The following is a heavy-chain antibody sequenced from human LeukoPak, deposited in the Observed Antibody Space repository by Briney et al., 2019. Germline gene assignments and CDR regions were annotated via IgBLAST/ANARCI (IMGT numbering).Heavy chain of an antibody. D-gene: IGHD3-3*01. J-gene: IGHJ4*02. V-gene: IGHV3-30-3*01. CDR3: AKGVRFLEPDH. Sequence: GGSLRLSCAASGFTFSSYAMHWVRQAPGKGLEWVAVISYDGSNKYYADSVKGRFTISRDNSKNTLYLQMNSLRAEDTAVYYCAKGVRFLEPDHWGQGTLVTVSS. CDR1: GFTFSSYA. CDR2: ISYDGSNK.